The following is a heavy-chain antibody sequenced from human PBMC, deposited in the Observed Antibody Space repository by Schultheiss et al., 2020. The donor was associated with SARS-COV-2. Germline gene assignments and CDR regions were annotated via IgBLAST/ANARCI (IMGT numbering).Heavy chain of an antibody. J-gene: IGHJ4*02. V-gene: IGHV4-34*01. CDR1: GGSISSYY. Sequence: GSLRLSCTVSGGSISSYYWSWIRQPPGKGLEWIGEINHSGSTNYNPSLKSRVTISVDTSKNQFYLELNSVTASDTAVYYCVRDIDLPGTTKYFDYWGQGTLVTVSS. D-gene: IGHD1-26*01. CDR2: INHSGST. CDR3: VRDIDLPGTTKYFDY.